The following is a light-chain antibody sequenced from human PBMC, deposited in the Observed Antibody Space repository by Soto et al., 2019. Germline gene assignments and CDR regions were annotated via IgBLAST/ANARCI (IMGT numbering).Light chain of an antibody. V-gene: IGLV2-14*01. CDR3: SSYASSGTVI. CDR1: SSDVGAHNY. J-gene: IGLJ2*01. CDR2: DVI. Sequence: QSVLTQPASVSGSPGQSITISCTGTSSDVGAHNYVSWYQQHPVKAPKLMIYDVISRPSGISNRFSGSKSGNTASLTISGVQAEDEADYYCSSYASSGTVIFGGGTKLTVL.